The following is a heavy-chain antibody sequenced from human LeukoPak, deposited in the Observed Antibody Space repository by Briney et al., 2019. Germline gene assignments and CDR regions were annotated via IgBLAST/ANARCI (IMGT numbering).Heavy chain of an antibody. V-gene: IGHV1-2*02. CDR3: SREDY. Sequence: ASVKVSCKASGYTFTDYYLHWVRQAPGQGLAWVGWINPNSGVTNYAQKFQGRVSMTSDTSISTVYMELSRLRSDDTAVYYCSREDYWGQGTLVTVSS. CDR2: INPNSGVT. CDR1: GYTFTDYY. J-gene: IGHJ4*02.